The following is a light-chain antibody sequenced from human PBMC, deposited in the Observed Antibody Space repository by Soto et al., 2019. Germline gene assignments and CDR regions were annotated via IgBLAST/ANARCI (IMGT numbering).Light chain of an antibody. CDR2: DAS. J-gene: IGKJ4*01. CDR1: QRVSRN. V-gene: IGKV3-15*01. CDR3: QQYNLWPLT. Sequence: EIVMTQSPATLSVSPGERATLSCRASQRVSRNLAWYQQKPGQAPRLLIYDASTRATGMPDRFSGSGSGTGFTLTISSLLSEDFALYYCQQYNLWPLTFGGGTKVDIK.